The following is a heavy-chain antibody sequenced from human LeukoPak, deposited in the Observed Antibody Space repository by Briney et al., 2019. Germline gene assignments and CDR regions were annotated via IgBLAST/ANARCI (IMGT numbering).Heavy chain of an antibody. CDR1: GFTFSSYW. J-gene: IGHJ4*02. D-gene: IGHD2/OR15-2a*01. CDR2: IKQEGTEK. V-gene: IGHV3-7*01. CDR3: GRFHRGFYDLDY. Sequence: PGGSLRLSCAASGFTFSSYWMSWVRQAPGKGLEWVANIKQEGTEKYYGDSVKGRFTISRDNAKNSLYLQMNSPRAEDTAVYYCGRFHRGFYDLDYWGQGTLVTVSS.